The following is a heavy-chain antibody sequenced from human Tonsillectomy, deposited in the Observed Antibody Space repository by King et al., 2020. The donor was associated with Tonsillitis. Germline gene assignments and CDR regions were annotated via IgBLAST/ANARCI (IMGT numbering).Heavy chain of an antibody. D-gene: IGHD1-26*01. CDR3: ASLSGSYSSGGMDV. J-gene: IGHJ6*02. CDR2: IIPIFGIA. Sequence: VQLVESGAEVKKPGSSVKVSCKASGGTFSSYSISWVRQAPGQGLEWMGGIIPIFGIANYAQKFQGRVTITADESTSTAYMELSSLRSEDTAVYYCASLSGSYSSGGMDVWGQGTTVTVSS. V-gene: IGHV1-69*01. CDR1: GGTFSSYS.